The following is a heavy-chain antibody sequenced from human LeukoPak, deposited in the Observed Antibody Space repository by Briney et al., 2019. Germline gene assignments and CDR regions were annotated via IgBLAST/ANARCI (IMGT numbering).Heavy chain of an antibody. D-gene: IGHD3-10*01. V-gene: IGHV3-30*02. J-gene: IGHJ6*03. CDR3: ARVRYGSGSLYYYYYYMDV. Sequence: GGSLRLSCAASGFTFSSYAMHWVRQAPGKGLEWVAFIRSDGSNKSYADSVKGRFTISRDNSKNTLYLQMNSLRTEDTAVYYCARVRYGSGSLYYYYYYMDVWGKGTTVTISS. CDR2: IRSDGSNK. CDR1: GFTFSSYA.